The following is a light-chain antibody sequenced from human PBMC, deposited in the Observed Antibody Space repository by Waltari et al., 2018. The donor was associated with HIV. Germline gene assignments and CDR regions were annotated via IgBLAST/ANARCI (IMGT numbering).Light chain of an antibody. V-gene: IGLV2-14*03. CDR1: SSDVGGYNY. CDR2: DVS. Sequence: QSALTQPASVSGSPGQSITISCTGTSSDVGGYNYVSWYQQHPGKAPKRMIFDVSNRPSGVANRVSGSKSGNTASLTISVLQAEDEADYYCSSYTSINTWVFGTGTKLTVL. J-gene: IGLJ3*02. CDR3: SSYTSINTWV.